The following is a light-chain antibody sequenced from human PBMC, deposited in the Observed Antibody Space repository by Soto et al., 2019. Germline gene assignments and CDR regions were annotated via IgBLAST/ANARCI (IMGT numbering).Light chain of an antibody. Sequence: QSALTQPASVSGSPGQSITISCTGTSSDVGGYNYVSWYQQHPGKAHKLMIYDVSNRPSGVSNRFSGSKAGNTASLTISGRQAEDEADYYCSSYTSSSTLFGGGTKVTVL. CDR1: SSDVGGYNY. J-gene: IGLJ2*01. CDR2: DVS. CDR3: SSYTSSSTL. V-gene: IGLV2-14*01.